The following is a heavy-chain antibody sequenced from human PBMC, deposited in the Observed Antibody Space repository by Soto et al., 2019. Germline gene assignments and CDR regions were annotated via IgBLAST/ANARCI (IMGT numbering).Heavy chain of an antibody. CDR3: ATDSVVVQAAPYACDL. CDR2: VNHSEST. Sequence: QVQLQQWGAGLLKPSETLSLTCAVYGGSFSGYYWCWIRQPPGKGLGWIGEVNHSESTNYNPSLKSRVTISEVTSKNQFYLKLSSGPAAGTAVYYWATDSVVVQAAPYACDLWGQGTMVTVSS. D-gene: IGHD2-2*01. V-gene: IGHV4-34*01. CDR1: GGSFSGYY. J-gene: IGHJ3*01.